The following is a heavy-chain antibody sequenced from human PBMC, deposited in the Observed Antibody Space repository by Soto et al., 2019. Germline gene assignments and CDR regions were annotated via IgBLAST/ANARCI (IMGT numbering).Heavy chain of an antibody. D-gene: IGHD3-16*01. CDR3: AREGITTPSNAFDI. V-gene: IGHV1-46*03. CDR2: INPSGGST. CDR1: GYTFTNYY. Sequence: GASVKLSCKASGYTFTNYYIHWVRHAPGQGLEWMGLINPSGGSTNYAQKFQGRVTMTRDTSTSTVYMELSSLISEDTAVYYCAREGITTPSNAFDIWGQGTVVTVSS. J-gene: IGHJ3*02.